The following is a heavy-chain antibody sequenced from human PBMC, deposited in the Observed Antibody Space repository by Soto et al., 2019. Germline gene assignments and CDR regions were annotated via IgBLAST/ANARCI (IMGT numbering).Heavy chain of an antibody. J-gene: IGHJ4*02. CDR1: GFTFSSYA. V-gene: IGHV3-30-3*01. CDR3: ARGELRRCFDY. D-gene: IGHD1-26*01. CDR2: ISYDGSNK. Sequence: QVQLVESGGGVVQPGRSLRLSCAASGFTFSSYAMHWVRQAPGKGLEWVAVISYDGSNKYYADSVKGRFTISRDNSKNTLYLQMNSLRAEDTAVYYCARGELRRCFDYWGQGTLVTVSS.